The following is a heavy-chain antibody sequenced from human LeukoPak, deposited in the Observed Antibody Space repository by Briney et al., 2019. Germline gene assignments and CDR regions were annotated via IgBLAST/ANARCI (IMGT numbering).Heavy chain of an antibody. J-gene: IGHJ4*02. Sequence: GGSLRLSCAASGFTVSGNYMSWVRQAPGKGLEWVSVIYTAGSTYNADSVKGRFTISRDKSKNTLYLQMNTLRAEDTAVYFCAGGDTWPGLSYWGQGTLLTVSS. V-gene: IGHV3-53*01. CDR1: GFTVSGNY. D-gene: IGHD6-25*01. CDR2: IYTAGST. CDR3: AGGDTWPGLSY.